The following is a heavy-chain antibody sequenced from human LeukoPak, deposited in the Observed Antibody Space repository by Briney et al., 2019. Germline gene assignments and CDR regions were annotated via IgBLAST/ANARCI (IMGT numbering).Heavy chain of an antibody. J-gene: IGHJ4*02. D-gene: IGHD3-10*01. V-gene: IGHV3-11*01. CDR3: ARAPGRGRYYFDY. Sequence: GGSLRLSCAASGFTFSDYYMSWIRQAPGKGLEWVSYISSSGSTIYYADSVKGRFTISRDNAKNSLYLQMNSLRAGDTAVYYCARAPGRGRYYFDYWGQGTLVTVSS. CDR2: ISSSGSTI. CDR1: GFTFSDYY.